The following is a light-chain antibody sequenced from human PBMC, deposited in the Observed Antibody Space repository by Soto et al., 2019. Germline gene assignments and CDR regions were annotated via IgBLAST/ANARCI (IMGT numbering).Light chain of an antibody. V-gene: IGKV3-20*01. J-gene: IGKJ1*01. CDR2: GTS. CDR3: QQYGDSPTWT. Sequence: ETVLTQSPATLSLSPGERATLSCRTSQSVSSSYLAWYQQKPGQAPRLLIHGTSTRATGIPNRFSGSGSGTDFTLTISGLEAEDVAVYYCQQYGDSPTWTFGQGTKVEIK. CDR1: QSVSSSY.